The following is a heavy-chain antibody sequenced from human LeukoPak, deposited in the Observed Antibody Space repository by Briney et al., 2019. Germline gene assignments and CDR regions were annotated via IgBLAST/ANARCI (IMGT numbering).Heavy chain of an antibody. CDR3: AKDAVSGTPAFDI. D-gene: IGHD1-14*01. Sequence: SETPPLTCTVSGGSISSYYWSWIRQPPGKGLEWIGYIYHSGSTNYNPSLKSRVTISVDTSKNQFPLKLSSVTAADTAVYYWAKDAVSGTPAFDIWGQGTMVTVS. CDR1: GGSISSYY. CDR2: IYHSGST. V-gene: IGHV4-59*01. J-gene: IGHJ3*02.